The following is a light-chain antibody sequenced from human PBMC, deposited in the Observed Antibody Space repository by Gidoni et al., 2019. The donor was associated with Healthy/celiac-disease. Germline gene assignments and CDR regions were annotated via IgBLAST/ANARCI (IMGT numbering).Light chain of an antibody. Sequence: QSVLTQPPSASGTPGQRVTISCSGSSPNIGSNTVNWSQQLPGTAPKLLIYSNNQRPSGAPDRFSGSKSGTSASLAISGLQSEDEADYYCAAWDDSLNGPVVFGGGTKLTVL. CDR2: SNN. J-gene: IGLJ2*01. CDR1: SPNIGSNT. V-gene: IGLV1-44*01. CDR3: AAWDDSLNGPVV.